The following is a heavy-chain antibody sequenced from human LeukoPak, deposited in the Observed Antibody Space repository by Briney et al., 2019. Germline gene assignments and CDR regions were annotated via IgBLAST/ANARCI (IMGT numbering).Heavy chain of an antibody. CDR2: IYYNGST. CDR3: ARRSEYHWFDP. Sequence: SETLSLTCTVSGGSISSGGYYWSWIRQHPGKGLEWIGYIYYNGSTYYNPSLKSRVTISVDTSRNQFSLRLSSVTAADTAVYYCARRSEYHWFDPWGQGTLVTVSS. D-gene: IGHD2-2*01. V-gene: IGHV4-31*03. CDR1: GGSISSGGYY. J-gene: IGHJ5*02.